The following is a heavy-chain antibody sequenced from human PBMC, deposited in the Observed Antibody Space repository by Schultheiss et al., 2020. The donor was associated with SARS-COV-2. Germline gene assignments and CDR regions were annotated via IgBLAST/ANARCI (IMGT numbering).Heavy chain of an antibody. V-gene: IGHV4-61*05. CDR1: GGSISSSSYY. CDR3: ARFVGVRGVPPYYYYGMDV. D-gene: IGHD3-10*01. Sequence: SQTLSLTCTVSGGSISSSSYYWGWIRQPPGKGLEWIGYIYYSGSTNYNPSLKSRVTISVDTSKNQFSLKLSSVTAADTAVYYCARFVGVRGVPPYYYYGMDVWGQGTTVTVSS. J-gene: IGHJ6*02. CDR2: IYYSGST.